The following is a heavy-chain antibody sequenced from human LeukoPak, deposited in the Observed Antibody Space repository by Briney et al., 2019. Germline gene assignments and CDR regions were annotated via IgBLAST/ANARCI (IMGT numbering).Heavy chain of an antibody. CDR2: ISSSGSTI. D-gene: IGHD4-23*01. CDR1: GVTFSSYE. Sequence: PGGTLKLSCAASGVTFSSYEMNWVRQAPGKGLEWVSYISSSGSTIYYADSVKGRFTISRDNATNSLYLQTNSLRAEDTAVYYCAREHGGVNDAFDIWGQGTMVTVSS. V-gene: IGHV3-48*03. CDR3: AREHGGVNDAFDI. J-gene: IGHJ3*02.